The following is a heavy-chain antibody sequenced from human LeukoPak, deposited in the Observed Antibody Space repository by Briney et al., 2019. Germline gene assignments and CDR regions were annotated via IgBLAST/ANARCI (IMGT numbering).Heavy chain of an antibody. CDR1: GFTFSNYA. CDR3: ARGVALAYYFDY. Sequence: GRSLRLSCAASGFTFSNYAMHWVRQAPGKGLEWVAVVSYDGINKYYADSVKGRFTISRDNSKNTLYLQMNSLRAEDTAMYYCARGVALAYYFDYWGQGTLVTVSS. J-gene: IGHJ4*02. V-gene: IGHV3-30-3*01. CDR2: VSYDGINK.